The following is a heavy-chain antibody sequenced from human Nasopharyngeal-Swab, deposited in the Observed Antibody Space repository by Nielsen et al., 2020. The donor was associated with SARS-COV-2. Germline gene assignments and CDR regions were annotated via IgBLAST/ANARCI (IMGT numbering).Heavy chain of an antibody. CDR3: ARDYDYVWGRYRWYFDY. CDR1: GYIFSSYP. Sequence: ASVKVSCKASGYIFSSYPMHWVRQAPGQGLEWMGWISTYNGNTKYAQKLQGRVTMTTDTSTSTAYMELRSLRSDDTAVYYCARDYDYVWGRYRWYFDYWGQGTLVTVSS. D-gene: IGHD3-16*02. CDR2: ISTYNGNT. J-gene: IGHJ4*02. V-gene: IGHV1-18*01.